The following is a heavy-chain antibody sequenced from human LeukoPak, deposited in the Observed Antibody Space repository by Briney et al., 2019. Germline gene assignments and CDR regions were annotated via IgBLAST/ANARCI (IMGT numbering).Heavy chain of an antibody. V-gene: IGHV3-21*01. J-gene: IGHJ3*02. CDR2: ISSSNSYI. Sequence: GGSLRLSCAASGFTFSIYTMNWVRQAPGKGLEWVSFISSSNSYIYYADSVKGRFTISRDNAKNSLYLQMNTLRAEDTALYYCARGGRANGVYDAFDIWGQGTIVTVSS. D-gene: IGHD2-8*01. CDR3: ARGGRANGVYDAFDI. CDR1: GFTFSIYT.